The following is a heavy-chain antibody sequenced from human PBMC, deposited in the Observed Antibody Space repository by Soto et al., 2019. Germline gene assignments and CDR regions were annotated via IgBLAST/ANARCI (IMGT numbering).Heavy chain of an antibody. J-gene: IGHJ6*02. Sequence: TLSLTCTVSGGSISSGSYYWSWIRQHPGKGLEWIGYIYYSGNTYYNPSLKSRVIISVDTSKNQFSLILKSVTAADTAVYYCARDLGAGRYHYAMDVWGQGTTVTVSS. CDR3: ARDLGAGRYHYAMDV. CDR1: GGSISSGSYY. CDR2: IYYSGNT. V-gene: IGHV4-31*03.